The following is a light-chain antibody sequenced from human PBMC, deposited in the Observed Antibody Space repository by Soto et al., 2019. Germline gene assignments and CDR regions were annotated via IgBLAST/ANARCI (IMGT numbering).Light chain of an antibody. J-gene: IGKJ1*01. CDR2: WAS. CDR1: QSVLYSSNNKNY. Sequence: DIVMTQSPDSLAVSLGETATINCKSSQSVLYSSNNKNYLAWYQQKPGQPPKLLISWASIRESGVPDRFSGSGSGTDFTLAISSLQAEDVAVYYCQHSYSTPPTFGQGTKVDIK. V-gene: IGKV4-1*01. CDR3: QHSYSTPPT.